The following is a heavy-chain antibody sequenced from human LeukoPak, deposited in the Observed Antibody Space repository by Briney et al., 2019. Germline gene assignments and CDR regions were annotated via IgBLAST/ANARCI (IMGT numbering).Heavy chain of an antibody. CDR3: ARDLSVAHRRDILFDY. Sequence: GGSLRLYCAASGFTFSSYWMSWVRQAPGKGLEWVANIKQDGSEKYYVDSVKGRFTISRDNAKNSLYLQMNSLRVEDTAVYYCARDLSVAHRRDILFDYWGQGTLVTVSS. CDR2: IKQDGSEK. CDR1: GFTFSSYW. V-gene: IGHV3-7*01. J-gene: IGHJ4*02.